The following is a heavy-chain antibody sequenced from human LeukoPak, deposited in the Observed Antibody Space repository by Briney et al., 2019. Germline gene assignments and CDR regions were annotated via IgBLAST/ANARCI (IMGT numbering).Heavy chain of an antibody. CDR2: IYSGGST. J-gene: IGHJ4*02. V-gene: IGHV3-66*02. CDR1: GFTVSDNY. D-gene: IGHD5-18*01. Sequence: GGSLRLSCAASGFTVSDNYMTWVRQAPGKGLEWVSVIYSGGSTYYADSVKGRFTISRDSSENTLYLQMNSLRPEDTAVYHCARRPTAMANHFHYWGQGTLVTVSS. CDR3: ARRPTAMANHFHY.